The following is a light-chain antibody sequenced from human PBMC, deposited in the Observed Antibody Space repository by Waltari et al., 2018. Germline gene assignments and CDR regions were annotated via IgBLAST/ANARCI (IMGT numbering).Light chain of an antibody. CDR1: TNTF. Sequence: QSALTQPASVSGSPGQSITITCTATTNTFVSWYQLHPGPPPRPIIPAVTYRPSGVPSRFSGSKSGDTASLTISGVQAEDEAHYYCSSFTSLRSVIFGGGTTLTVL. CDR2: AVT. V-gene: IGLV2-14*01. J-gene: IGLJ2*01. CDR3: SSFTSLRSVI.